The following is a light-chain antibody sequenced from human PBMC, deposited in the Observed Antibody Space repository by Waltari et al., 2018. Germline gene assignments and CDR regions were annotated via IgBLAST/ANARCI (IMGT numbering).Light chain of an antibody. CDR1: KSINNN. V-gene: IGKV3-15*01. J-gene: IGKJ1*01. CDR2: GAS. Sequence: IVMTQSPGTLSVSPGERATLSCRASKSINNNLAWYQQHPGQAPRLLIYGASTRATGLPARFIGSRSWTEFTLTISSLQSEDFALYYCREYNTWPRGTFGQGTKVEIK. CDR3: REYNTWPRGT.